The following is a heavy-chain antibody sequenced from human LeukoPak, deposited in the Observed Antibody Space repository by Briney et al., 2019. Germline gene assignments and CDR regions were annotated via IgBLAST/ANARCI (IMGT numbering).Heavy chain of an antibody. J-gene: IGHJ6*03. CDR2: IYIIGST. CDR3: ARVLITMVRRVIPYYYYYMDV. Sequence: SGTLSLTCTVPGGSISSYYWSWSWQPPGKGLEWIGRIYIIGSTNYNPSLKSRVTISVDKSKTQSSLKLSSVTAADTAVYYCARVLITMVRRVIPYYYYYMDVWGKGTTVTVSS. D-gene: IGHD3-10*01. V-gene: IGHV4-4*07. CDR1: GGSISSYY.